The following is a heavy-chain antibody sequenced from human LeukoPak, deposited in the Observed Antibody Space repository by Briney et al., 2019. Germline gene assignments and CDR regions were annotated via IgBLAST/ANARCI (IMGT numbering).Heavy chain of an antibody. V-gene: IGHV4-34*01. CDR2: INHSGST. CDR1: GGSFSGYY. D-gene: IGHD3-10*01. CDR3: ARRDGSGATDY. J-gene: IGHJ4*02. Sequence: SGTLSLTCAVYGGSFSGYYWSWIRQPPGKGLEWIGEINHSGSTNYNPSLKSRVTISVDASKNQFSLKLSSVTAADTAVYYCARRDGSGATDYWGQGTLVTVSS.